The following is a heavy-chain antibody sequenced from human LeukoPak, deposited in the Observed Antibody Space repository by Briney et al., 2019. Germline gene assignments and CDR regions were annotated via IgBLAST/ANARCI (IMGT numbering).Heavy chain of an antibody. CDR3: AKEDSSWFDY. Sequence: GGSTRHSCAASGFTFSSYAINWLRQAPGKGLEWVSSISASGGGTCYADSVKGRFTISRDNSKNKLFLQMNSLRAEDTAVYYCAKEDSSWFDYWGQGTMVSVSS. J-gene: IGHJ4*02. CDR1: GFTFSSYA. CDR2: ISASGGGT. V-gene: IGHV3-23*01.